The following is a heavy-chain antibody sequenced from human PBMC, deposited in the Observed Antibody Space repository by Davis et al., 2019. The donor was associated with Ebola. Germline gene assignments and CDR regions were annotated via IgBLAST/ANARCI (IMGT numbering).Heavy chain of an antibody. Sequence: GESLKISCAASGFTFSSYAMHWVRQAPGKGLEWVAVISYDGSNKYYADSVKGRITISRDNSKNTLYLQMNSLRAEDTAVYYCARGDNGGDFDYWGQGTLVTVSS. V-gene: IGHV3-30-3*01. CDR2: ISYDGSNK. CDR3: ARGDNGGDFDY. D-gene: IGHD1-14*01. CDR1: GFTFSSYA. J-gene: IGHJ4*02.